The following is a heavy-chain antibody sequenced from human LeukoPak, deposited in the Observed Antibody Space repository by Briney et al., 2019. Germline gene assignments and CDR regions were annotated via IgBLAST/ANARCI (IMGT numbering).Heavy chain of an antibody. D-gene: IGHD6-19*01. CDR2: ISFSGSPT. V-gene: IGHV3-11*04. CDR1: GFTFSDYY. Sequence: PGGSLRLSCAASGFTFSDYYMSWIRQAPGKGLEWVSYISFSGSPTQYADSVKGRFTISGDNAKNSLYLQMNSLRAEDTAVYYCAREDSSGSSRHWGQGTLVTVSS. CDR3: AREDSSGSSRH. J-gene: IGHJ4*02.